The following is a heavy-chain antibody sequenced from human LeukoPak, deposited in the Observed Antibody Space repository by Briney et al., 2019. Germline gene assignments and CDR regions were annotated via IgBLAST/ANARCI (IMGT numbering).Heavy chain of an antibody. CDR1: GFTFSSYS. CDR3: ARDQAGGADRLPNEHDY. V-gene: IGHV3-48*02. CDR2: ISSSSSTI. D-gene: IGHD6-6*01. J-gene: IGHJ4*02. Sequence: PGGSLRLSCAASGFTFSSYSMNWVRQAPGKGLEWVSYISSSSSTIYYADSVKGRFTISRDNAKNSLYLQMNSLRDEDTAAYYCARDQAGGADRLPNEHDYWGQGTLVTVSS.